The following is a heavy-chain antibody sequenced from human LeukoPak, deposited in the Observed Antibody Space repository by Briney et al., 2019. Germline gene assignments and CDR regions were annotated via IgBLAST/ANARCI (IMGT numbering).Heavy chain of an antibody. CDR3: ARGGMGDIYYDSGGYYFTLDY. Sequence: PGGSLRLSCAASGFTFSSYSMNWVRQAPGKGLEWVSYISSNSYNKYYADSVKGRFTVSRDNAKNSLYLQMNSLRAEDTAVYYCARGGMGDIYYDSGGYYFTLDYWGQGTLVPVSS. CDR1: GFTFSSYS. D-gene: IGHD3-22*01. J-gene: IGHJ4*02. CDR2: ISSNSYNK. V-gene: IGHV3-48*04.